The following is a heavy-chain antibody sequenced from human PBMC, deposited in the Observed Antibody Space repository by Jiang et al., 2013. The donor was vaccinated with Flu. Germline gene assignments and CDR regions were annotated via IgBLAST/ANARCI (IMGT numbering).Heavy chain of an antibody. CDR2: IDPRTSYT. J-gene: IGHJ4*02. CDR1: GYIFTDYW. CDR3: ARHALGASGWHYFDD. D-gene: IGHD6-25*01. Sequence: SLRISCTASGYIFTDYWITWVRQMPGKGLEWMGRIDPRTSYTTYSPSFQGHVIISADKSITTAFLQWSGLKASDTAIYYCARHALGASGWHYFDDWGQGTLVTVPS. V-gene: IGHV5-10-1*01.